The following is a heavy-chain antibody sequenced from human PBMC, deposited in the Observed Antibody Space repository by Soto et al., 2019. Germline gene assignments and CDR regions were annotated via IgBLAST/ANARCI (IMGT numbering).Heavy chain of an antibody. J-gene: IGHJ4*02. D-gene: IGHD4-4*01. Sequence: QITLKESGPTLVKPTQTLTLTCTFSGFSHSSSGVGLGWIRQPPGKALEWLAVIYWDDDKRYSPSLKSRLTIIKDTSKNLVVLTMTNTDPVDTATYYCAHRATVFDYWGQGTLVTVSS. V-gene: IGHV2-5*02. CDR3: AHRATVFDY. CDR1: GFSHSSSGVG. CDR2: IYWDDDK.